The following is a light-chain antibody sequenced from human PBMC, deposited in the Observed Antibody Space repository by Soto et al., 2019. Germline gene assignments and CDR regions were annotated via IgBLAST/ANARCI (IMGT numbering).Light chain of an antibody. CDR3: QQYNNWPLT. CDR1: LSVNNT. CDR2: GAS. V-gene: IGKV3-15*01. Sequence: EIVMTQAPATLSVSPGERATLACRASLSVNNTLAWYQQKPGQAPRLLIYGASTRATGIPARFTGSGSGTEFTLTISSLQSEDFAVYDCQQYNNWPLTFGGGTKWEIK. J-gene: IGKJ4*01.